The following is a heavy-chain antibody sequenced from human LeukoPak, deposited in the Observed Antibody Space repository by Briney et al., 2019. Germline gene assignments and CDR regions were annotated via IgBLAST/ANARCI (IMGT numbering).Heavy chain of an antibody. D-gene: IGHD3-10*01. CDR3: AREGLNMVRGVIPKEAWGWFDP. CDR2: IYYSGST. J-gene: IGHJ5*02. CDR1: GGSISSYY. Sequence: SETLSLTCSVSGGSISSYYWSWIRQPPGKGLEWIGYIYYSGSTNYNPSLKSRVTISVDTSKNRFSLKLSSMTAADTAVYYCAREGLNMVRGVIPKEAWGWFDPWGQGTLVTVSS. V-gene: IGHV4-59*12.